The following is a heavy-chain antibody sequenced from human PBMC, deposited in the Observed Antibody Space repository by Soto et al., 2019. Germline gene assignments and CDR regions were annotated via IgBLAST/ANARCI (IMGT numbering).Heavy chain of an antibody. CDR1: GFTFSSYS. D-gene: IGHD6-19*01. V-gene: IGHV3-21*01. CDR2: ISSSSSYI. J-gene: IGHJ4*02. CDR3: ARDGVAGDYFDY. Sequence: EVQLLESGGGLVKPGGYLRLSCAASGFTFSSYSMNWVRQAPGKGLEWVSSISSSSSYIYYADSVKGRFTISRDNAKNSLYLQMNSLRAEDTAVYYCARDGVAGDYFDYWGQGTLVTVSS.